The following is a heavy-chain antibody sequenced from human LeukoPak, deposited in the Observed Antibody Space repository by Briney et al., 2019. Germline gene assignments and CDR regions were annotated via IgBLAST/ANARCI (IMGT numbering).Heavy chain of an antibody. Sequence: SETLSLTCAVYGGSFSGSYWSWIRQPPGKGQEWIGEINHTGSTNHHPSLKRRVTISVDTSKNQFSLKLSSVTAADTAVYYCARGMTIFGVDETYGMDVWGQGTTVTVSS. J-gene: IGHJ6*02. CDR3: ARGMTIFGVDETYGMDV. D-gene: IGHD3-3*01. CDR1: GGSFSGSY. V-gene: IGHV4-34*01. CDR2: INHTGST.